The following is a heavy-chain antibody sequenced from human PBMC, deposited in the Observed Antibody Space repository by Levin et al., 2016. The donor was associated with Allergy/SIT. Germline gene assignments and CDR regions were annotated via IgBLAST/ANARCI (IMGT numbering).Heavy chain of an antibody. D-gene: IGHD3-10*01. CDR3: ARLRHNFKVTPPTMDFDY. Sequence: GESLKISCAASGFTFSSYSMSWVRQAPGKGLEWISYISTSSTYTNYADSVKGRFTISRDNAKNSLYLHVDSLRAEDTAVYYCARLRHNFKVTPPTMDFDYWGQGTLVTVSS. J-gene: IGHJ4*02. V-gene: IGHV3-21*05. CDR2: ISTSSTYT. CDR1: GFTFSSYS.